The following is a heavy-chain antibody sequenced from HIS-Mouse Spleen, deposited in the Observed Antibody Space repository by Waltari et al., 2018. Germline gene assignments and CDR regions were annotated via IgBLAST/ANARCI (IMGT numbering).Heavy chain of an antibody. V-gene: IGHV1-8*01. Sequence: QVQLVQSGAEVKKPGASVKVSCKASGYTFTSYDINWGRQATGQGLEWMGWMNPNSGNTGYAQKFQGRVTMTRNTSISTAYMELSSLRSEDTAVYYCARGLYYDFWSGYYYYYGMDVWGQGTTVTVSS. CDR1: GYTFTSYD. CDR3: ARGLYYDFWSGYYYYYGMDV. D-gene: IGHD3-3*01. CDR2: MNPNSGNT. J-gene: IGHJ6*02.